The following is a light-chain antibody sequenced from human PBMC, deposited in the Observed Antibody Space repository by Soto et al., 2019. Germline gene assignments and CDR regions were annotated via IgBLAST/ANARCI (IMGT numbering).Light chain of an antibody. Sequence: EIVLTQSPGTLSLFPGERATLSCRASQSVSRSYLAWYQQKPGQAPRLLIYGASGRATGIPDRFSGSGSGTDFTLTISRLEPEDFAVYYCQQYGSSPPVTFGQGTRLEIK. CDR3: QQYGSSPPVT. J-gene: IGKJ5*01. V-gene: IGKV3-20*01. CDR1: QSVSRSY. CDR2: GAS.